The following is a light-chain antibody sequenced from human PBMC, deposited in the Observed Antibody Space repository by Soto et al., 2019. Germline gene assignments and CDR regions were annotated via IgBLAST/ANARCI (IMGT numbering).Light chain of an antibody. CDR1: QSISSY. CDR2: AAS. J-gene: IGKJ1*01. Sequence: QMPQTPPSLSASVGDRVTITCRASQSISSYLNWYQQKPGKAPKLLIYAASSLQSGVPSRFSVCGSGTDFTLTISSLQPEDFATYYCQQSYSTPWTFCQGTKVDIK. V-gene: IGKV1-39*01. CDR3: QQSYSTPWT.